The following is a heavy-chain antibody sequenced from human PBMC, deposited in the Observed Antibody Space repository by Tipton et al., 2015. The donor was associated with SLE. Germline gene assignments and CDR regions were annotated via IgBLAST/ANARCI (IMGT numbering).Heavy chain of an antibody. CDR2: INPNSGGT. J-gene: IGHJ6*02. CDR1: GYTFTGYY. D-gene: IGHD1-26*01. V-gene: IGHV1-2*06. CDR3: ARLYSGSYYYYGMDV. Sequence: QVQLVQSGAEVKKPGASVKVSCKASGYTFTGYYMHWVRQAPGQGLEWMGRINPNSGGTNYAQKFQGRVTMTRDTSISTAYMELSRLRSDDTAVYYCARLYSGSYYYYGMDVWGQGTTVTVSS.